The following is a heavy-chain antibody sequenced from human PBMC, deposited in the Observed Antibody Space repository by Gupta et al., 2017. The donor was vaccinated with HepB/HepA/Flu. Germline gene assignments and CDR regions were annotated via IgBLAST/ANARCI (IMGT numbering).Heavy chain of an antibody. CDR3: AKDPTRGSYCDY. D-gene: IGHD1-26*01. J-gene: IGHJ4*02. Sequence: EVPLLESGGGLVQPGGSLSLSCAASELTFSSYAMSWIRQAPGKGLEWVSLITGSGISTYYADSVKGRFTISRDNSKNTLYLQMNSLRAEDTAVYYCAKDPTRGSYCDYWGQGTLVTVSS. V-gene: IGHV3-23*01. CDR2: ITGSGIST. CDR1: ELTFSSYA.